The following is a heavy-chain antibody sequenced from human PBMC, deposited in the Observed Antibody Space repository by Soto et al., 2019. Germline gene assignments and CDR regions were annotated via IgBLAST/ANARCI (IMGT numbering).Heavy chain of an antibody. CDR2: ISSSSSTI. V-gene: IGHV3-48*01. CDR3: VRDRVSGNYYHDAFDI. CDR1: GFSFSTYS. J-gene: IGHJ3*02. D-gene: IGHD3-10*01. Sequence: VQLVESGGGLVQPGGSLRLSCAASGFSFSTYSMNWVRQAPGKGQEWVSYISSSSSTIYHADSLKGRFTISRDNAKNSRYLQMNTLRAEDTAEYFCVRDRVSGNYYHDAFDIWGRGTMVTVSS.